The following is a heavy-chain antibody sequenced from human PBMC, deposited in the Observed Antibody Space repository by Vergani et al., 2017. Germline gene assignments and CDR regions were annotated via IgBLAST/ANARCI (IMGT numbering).Heavy chain of an antibody. CDR2: IDPSDSYT. CDR3: ARSDSSGYYSSGY. D-gene: IGHD3-22*01. CDR1: GYSFTSYW. J-gene: IGHJ4*02. Sequence: VQLVESGGGVVQPGRSLRLSCAASGYSFTSYWISWVRQMPGKGLEWMGRIDPSDSYTNYSPSFQGHVTISADKSISTAYLQWSSLKASDTAMYYCARSDSSGYYSSGYWGQGTLVTVSS. V-gene: IGHV5-10-1*01.